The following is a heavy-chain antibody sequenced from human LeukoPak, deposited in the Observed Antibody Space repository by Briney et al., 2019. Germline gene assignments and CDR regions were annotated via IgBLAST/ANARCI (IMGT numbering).Heavy chain of an antibody. CDR2: IGSSSTYI. CDR3: APAPLGTGYYVY. CDR1: GFTFSNYS. Sequence: PGGSLRLSCAASGFTFSNYSMNWVRQAPGKGLEWVSSIGSSSTYIKYADSVKGRFTISRDNAKNSLYLQMNSLRAEDTAVYYCAPAPLGTGYYVYWGQGTLVTVSS. V-gene: IGHV3-21*01. J-gene: IGHJ4*02. D-gene: IGHD3-16*01.